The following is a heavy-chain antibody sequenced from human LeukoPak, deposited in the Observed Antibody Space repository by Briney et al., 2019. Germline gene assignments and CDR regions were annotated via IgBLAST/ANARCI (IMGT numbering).Heavy chain of an antibody. V-gene: IGHV4-39*07. D-gene: IGHD2-2*01. Sequence: SETLSLTCTVSGGSISSSSYYWGWIRQPPGKGLEWIGSIYYSGSTYYNPSLKSRVTISVDTSKNQFSLKLSSVTAADTAVYYCARDSYCSSTSCYPYSSSWYGNDAFDIWGQGTMVTVSS. J-gene: IGHJ3*02. CDR3: ARDSYCSSTSCYPYSSSWYGNDAFDI. CDR1: GGSISSSSYY. CDR2: IYYSGST.